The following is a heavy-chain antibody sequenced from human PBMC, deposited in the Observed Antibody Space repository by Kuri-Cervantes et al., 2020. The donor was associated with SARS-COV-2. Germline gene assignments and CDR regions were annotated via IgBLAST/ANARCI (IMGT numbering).Heavy chain of an antibody. Sequence: SVKVSCKASGGTFSSYAISWVRQAPGQGLEWMGGIIPIFGTANYAQKFQGRVTITADESTSTAYMELSSLRSEDTAVYYCAKWAENYYDSSGYYYKDYYYGMDVWGQGTTVTVSS. J-gene: IGHJ6*02. V-gene: IGHV1-69*13. CDR2: IIPIFGTA. CDR3: AKWAENYYDSSGYYYKDYYYGMDV. D-gene: IGHD3-22*01. CDR1: GGTFSSYA.